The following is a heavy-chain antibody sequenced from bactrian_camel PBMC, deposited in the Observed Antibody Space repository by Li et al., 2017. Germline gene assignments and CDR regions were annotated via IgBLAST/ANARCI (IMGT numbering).Heavy chain of an antibody. J-gene: IGHJ4*01. CDR3: AAGLWCTAATAPWEYRY. CDR1: GYYSSYC. D-gene: IGHD3*01. V-gene: IGHV3S55*01. CDR2: IDDDGST. Sequence: HVQLVESGGGSVQAGGSLKLACTHSGYYSSYCLGWFRQAPGKEREGVAAIDDDGSTTYADSVRGRFSVSEDNAKTTLYLEMSSLKPEDTAMYYCAAGLWCTAATAPWEYRYWGQGTQVTVS.